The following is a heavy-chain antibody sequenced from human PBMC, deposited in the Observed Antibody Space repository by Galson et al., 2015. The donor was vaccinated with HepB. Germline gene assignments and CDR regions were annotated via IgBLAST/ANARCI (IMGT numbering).Heavy chain of an antibody. Sequence: SLRLSCAASGFTFSSYAMTWVRQAPGKGLEWVSAISGSGGSTYYADSVKGRFTISRDNSKNTLYLQMNSLRAEDTAVYYCAKIDSRLVGYVMDVWGQGTTVTVSS. V-gene: IGHV3-23*01. CDR2: ISGSGGST. CDR1: GFTFSSYA. D-gene: IGHD3-22*01. J-gene: IGHJ6*02. CDR3: AKIDSRLVGYVMDV.